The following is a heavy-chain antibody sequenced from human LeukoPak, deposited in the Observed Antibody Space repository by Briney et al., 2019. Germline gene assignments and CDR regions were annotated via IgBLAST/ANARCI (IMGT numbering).Heavy chain of an antibody. J-gene: IGHJ6*02. CDR3: AKAPPAATNYYYGMDV. D-gene: IGHD2-15*01. V-gene: IGHV3-23*01. Sequence: GGSLRLSCAASGFTFTSFAMDWVRQAPGKGLEWVSAVSGRGDSTYYADSVKGRFTISRDNSKNTLYLQMNSLRAEDTAVYHCAKAPPAATNYYYGMDVWGQGTTVTVSS. CDR2: VSGRGDST. CDR1: GFTFTSFA.